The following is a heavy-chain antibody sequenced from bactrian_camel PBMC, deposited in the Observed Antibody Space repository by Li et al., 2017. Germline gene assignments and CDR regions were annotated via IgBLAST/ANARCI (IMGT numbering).Heavy chain of an antibody. CDR2: INSDGST. CDR3: AAAPPWYGGRCDLASYEYNM. D-gene: IGHD6*01. V-gene: IGHV3S26*01. J-gene: IGHJ4*01. Sequence: HVQLVESGGGSVKSGGSLRLSCAASGASAYTYGTYCMAWFRQVPGKEREGVATINSDGSTRYADSVKGRFTISQDKYKNMLYLQMNSLNPEDTAMYSCAAAPPWYGGRCDLASYEYNMWGQGTQVTVS. CDR1: GASAYTYGTYC.